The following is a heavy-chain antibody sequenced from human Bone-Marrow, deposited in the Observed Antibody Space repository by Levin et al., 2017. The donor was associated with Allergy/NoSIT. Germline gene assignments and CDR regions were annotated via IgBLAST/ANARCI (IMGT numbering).Heavy chain of an antibody. V-gene: IGHV3-23*01. CDR3: AKDYGATIRYFDS. D-gene: IGHD5-12*01. J-gene: IGHJ4*02. CDR1: GFTFSSYA. CDR2: ISGGGGST. Sequence: PGGSLRLSCAASGFTFSSYAMSWVRQAPGKGLEWVSGISGGGGSTNYADSVKGRFTISRDNSKNTLYVQMNSLRAEDTAVDYCAKDYGATIRYFDSWGQGTLVTVSS.